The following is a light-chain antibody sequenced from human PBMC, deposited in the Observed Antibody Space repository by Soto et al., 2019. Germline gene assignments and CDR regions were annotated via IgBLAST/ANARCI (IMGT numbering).Light chain of an antibody. CDR2: AAS. J-gene: IGKJ4*01. CDR1: QSVSSSF. CDR3: QQYGSSPLT. Sequence: EIVLMQSPGTLSLSPGERATLSCRASQSVSSSFLAWYQQKPGQAPRLLIYAASSRVTGIPDRFSGSGSGTDFTLTISRLEPEDFAVYYCQQYGSSPLTFGGGTKVEIK. V-gene: IGKV3-20*01.